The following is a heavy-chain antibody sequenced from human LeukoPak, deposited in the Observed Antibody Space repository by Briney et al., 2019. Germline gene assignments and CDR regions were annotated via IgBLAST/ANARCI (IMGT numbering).Heavy chain of an antibody. CDR3: ARAEPDYYGSGSYKTPKFDY. J-gene: IGHJ4*02. Sequence: SETLSLTCAVYGGSFSGYYWSWIRQPPGKGLEWIGEIDHSGSTNYNPSLKSRVTISVDTSKNQFSLKLSSVTAADTAVYYCARAEPDYYGSGSYKTPKFDYWGQGTLVTVSS. CDR1: GGSFSGYY. V-gene: IGHV4-34*01. D-gene: IGHD3-10*01. CDR2: IDHSGST.